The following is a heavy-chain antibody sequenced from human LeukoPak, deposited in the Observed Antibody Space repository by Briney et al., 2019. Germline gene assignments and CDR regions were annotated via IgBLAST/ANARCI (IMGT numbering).Heavy chain of an antibody. CDR3: ARGGQSFVTMTTGLRGLQTSRAFDP. CDR1: GFTFSSYC. J-gene: IGHJ5*02. D-gene: IGHD3-16*01. V-gene: IGHV3-74*01. Sequence: PGGSLRLSCAASGFTFSSYCMHWVRQAPGKGLVWVSRINSDGSSTSYADSVKGRFTISRDNATNTLYLQMNSLRDEDTAVYYCARGGQSFVTMTTGLRGLQTSRAFDPWGQGTLVTGSS. CDR2: INSDGSST.